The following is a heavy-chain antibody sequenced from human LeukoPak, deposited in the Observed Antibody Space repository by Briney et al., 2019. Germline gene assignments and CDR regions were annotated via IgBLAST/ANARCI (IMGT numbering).Heavy chain of an antibody. CDR3: ARVFGSSWSLVHYYYYYGMDV. V-gene: IGHV1-69*13. D-gene: IGHD6-13*01. Sequence: ASVKVSCKASGYTFTSYYMHWVRQAPGQGLEWTGGIIPIFGTANYAQKFQGRVTITADESTSTAYMELSSLRSEDTAVYYCARVFGSSWSLVHYYYYYGMDVWGQGTTVTVSS. J-gene: IGHJ6*02. CDR2: IIPIFGTA. CDR1: GYTFTSYY.